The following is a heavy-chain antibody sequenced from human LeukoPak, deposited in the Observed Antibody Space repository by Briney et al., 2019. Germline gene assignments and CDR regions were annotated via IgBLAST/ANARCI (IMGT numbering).Heavy chain of an antibody. CDR3: ARAYCSSTSCYTEGWFDP. Sequence: SETLSLICAVSGYSIISGYSWEWIRQPPGKGREWIGGFHYSGSTYYNPSLMSRVTISGDTSKNQFSLRLSSVTAADTAVSYCARAYCSSTSCYTEGWFDPWGQGTLVTVSS. CDR2: FHYSGST. J-gene: IGHJ5*02. CDR1: GYSIISGYS. D-gene: IGHD2-2*02. V-gene: IGHV4-38-2*01.